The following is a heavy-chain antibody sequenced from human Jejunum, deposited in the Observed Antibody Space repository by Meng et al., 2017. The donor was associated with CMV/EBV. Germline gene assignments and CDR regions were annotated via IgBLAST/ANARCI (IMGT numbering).Heavy chain of an antibody. CDR1: GYTFTGYY. D-gene: IGHD7-27*01. V-gene: IGHV1-2*06. CDR2: ITPSSGGT. Sequence: QVQLVQSGVEVKKPGAAVEVSWEASGYTFTGYYMHWLRQATGQGPEWAGRITPSSGGTTSGQKFQGRVTMTRDPSISPAYMALSSLRSDDAAISYCVRAYLGSADYWGQGTLVTVSS. J-gene: IGHJ4*02. CDR3: VRAYLGSADY.